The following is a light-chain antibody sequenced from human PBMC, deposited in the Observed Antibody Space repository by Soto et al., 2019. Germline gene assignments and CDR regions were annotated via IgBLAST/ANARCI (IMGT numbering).Light chain of an antibody. CDR2: YDD. CDR3: AAWDDSLNGFV. CDR1: RSNVGNNA. V-gene: IGLV1-36*01. J-gene: IGLJ1*01. Sequence: QSVLTQSPSVSEAPRQRVTISCSGSRSNVGNNAVNWYQQLPGKAPKLLIYYDDLLPSGVSDRFSGSKSGTSASLAISGLHSEDEADYYCAAWDDSLNGFVFGTGTKVTVL.